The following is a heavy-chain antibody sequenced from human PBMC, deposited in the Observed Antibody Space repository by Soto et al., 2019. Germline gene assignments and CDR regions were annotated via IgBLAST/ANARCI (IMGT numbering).Heavy chain of an antibody. CDR2: IYYSGST. V-gene: IGHV4-59*01. CDR1: GGSISSYY. D-gene: IGHD4-4*01. CDR3: ARGKLYSNYQRGNWFDP. J-gene: IGHJ5*02. Sequence: SETLSLTCTVSGGSISSYYWSWIRQPPGKGLEWIGYIYYSGSTNYNPSLKSRVTISVDTSKNQFSLKLSAVTAADTAVYYCARGKLYSNYQRGNWFDPWGQGTLVTVSS.